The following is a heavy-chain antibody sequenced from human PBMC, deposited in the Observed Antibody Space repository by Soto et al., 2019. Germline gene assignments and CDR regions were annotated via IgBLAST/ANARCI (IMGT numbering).Heavy chain of an antibody. J-gene: IGHJ4*02. V-gene: IGHV3-48*03. CDR2: ISSSGSTI. CDR3: ASGGYYYDSSGYRGNYFDY. CDR1: GFTFSSYE. Sequence: GSLRLSCAASGFTFSSYEMNWVRQAPGKGLDWVSYISSSGSTIYYADSVKGRFTISRDNAKNSLYLQMNSLRAEDTAVYYCASGGYYYDSSGYRGNYFDYWGQGTLVTVSS. D-gene: IGHD3-22*01.